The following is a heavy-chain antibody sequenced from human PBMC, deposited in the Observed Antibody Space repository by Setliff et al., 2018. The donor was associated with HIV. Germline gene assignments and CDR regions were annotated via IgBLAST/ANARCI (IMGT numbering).Heavy chain of an antibody. Sequence: SETLSLTCTVYGGSFSNYYTNWIRQPPGKGLEWIGELSPSGTTRPNPSLQSRVIISLDTSKNQFSLKLTSVTAAVTAMYYCAAFLVSPVTTQDYWGQGTPVTVSS. V-gene: IGHV4-34*01. CDR2: LSPSGTT. CDR3: AAFLVSPVTTQDY. J-gene: IGHJ4*02. CDR1: GGSFSNYY. D-gene: IGHD4-17*01.